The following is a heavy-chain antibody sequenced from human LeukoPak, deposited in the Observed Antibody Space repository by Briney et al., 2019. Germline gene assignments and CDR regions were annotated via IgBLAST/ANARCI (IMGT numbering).Heavy chain of an antibody. V-gene: IGHV1-2*04. CDR3: AREKFGELYYYYYGMDV. D-gene: IGHD3-10*01. J-gene: IGHJ6*02. CDR2: INPNSGGT. Sequence: ASVKVSCKASGYTFTDYYMHWVRQAPGQGLEWMGWINPNSGGTNYAQKFQGWVTMTRDTSISTAYMELSRLRSDDTAVYYCAREKFGELYYYYYGMDVWGQGTTVTVSS. CDR1: GYTFTDYY.